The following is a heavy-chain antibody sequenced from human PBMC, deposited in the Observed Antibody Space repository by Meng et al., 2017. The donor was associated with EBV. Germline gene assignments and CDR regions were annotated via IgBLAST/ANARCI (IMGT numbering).Heavy chain of an antibody. CDR2: VYSSGNS. J-gene: IGHJ4*02. V-gene: IGHV4-30-4*01. D-gene: IGHD4-17*01. CDR3: ARGPHGDYGVDF. Sequence: QVQLQESGPGLVKPSQTLSLTCAVAGASITSGSYFWSWIRQSPGKAPEWIGYVYSSGNSYYNPSLKSRVSISPDTSKNQFSLNLTSVTAADTAIYYCARGPHGDYGVDFWGQGTLVTVSS. CDR1: GASITSGSYF.